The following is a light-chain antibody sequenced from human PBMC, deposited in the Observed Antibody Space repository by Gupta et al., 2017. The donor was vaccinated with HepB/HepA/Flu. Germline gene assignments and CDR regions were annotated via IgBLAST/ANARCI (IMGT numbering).Light chain of an antibody. CDR2: RSN. Sequence: QAGLTQPPSVSTDLIQTATLTCTGNNNNVGDEGAAWLQQHQGQPPKLLSYRSNNRPSGISERFSASRSGKTAALTITGLQTEEECDYYCSAGDSSRSDWVFGGGTKLTVL. V-gene: IGLV10-54*04. CDR1: NNNVGDEG. CDR3: SAGDSSRSDWV. J-gene: IGLJ3*02.